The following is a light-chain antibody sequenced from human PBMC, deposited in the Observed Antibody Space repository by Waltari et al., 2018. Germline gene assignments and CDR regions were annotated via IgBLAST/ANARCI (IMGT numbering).Light chain of an antibody. V-gene: IGKV1-12*01. CDR3: QQTHSFPLT. Sequence: DIQMTQSASFVSASVGDRITITCRASQDINIRLAWYQQKPGKPPNLLIYGASRLESGVPSRFSGSGSETHFTLTISSLQPEDFATYYCQQTHSFPLTFGGGTKVEMK. J-gene: IGKJ4*01. CDR2: GAS. CDR1: QDINIR.